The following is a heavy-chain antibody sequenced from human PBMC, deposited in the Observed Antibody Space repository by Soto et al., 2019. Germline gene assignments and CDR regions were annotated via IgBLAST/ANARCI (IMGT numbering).Heavy chain of an antibody. CDR2: ISAYNGNT. J-gene: IGHJ6*03. CDR1: GYTFTSYG. Sequence: QVQLVQSGAEVKKPGASVKVSCKASGYTFTSYGISWVRQAPGQGLEWMGWISAYNGNTNYAQKLQGRVTMTTDASTSTAYMELRSLRSDDTAVYYCARGVRGMVRGVIITTHYYYYMDVWGKGTTVTVSS. V-gene: IGHV1-18*01. CDR3: ARGVRGMVRGVIITTHYYYYMDV. D-gene: IGHD3-10*01.